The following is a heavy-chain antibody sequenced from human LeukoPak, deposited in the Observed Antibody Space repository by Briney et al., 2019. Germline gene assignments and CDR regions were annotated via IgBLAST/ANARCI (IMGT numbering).Heavy chain of an antibody. J-gene: IGHJ4*02. Sequence: GGSLRLSCAASGFNFGEFWMAWVRQTPGMGLECAADIKEDGSESFYVDSVKGRFTISRDNAKNSLYLQMNSLRAEDTAVYYCAKDRSGSQESQWDYWGQGTLVTVSS. D-gene: IGHD1-26*01. V-gene: IGHV3-7*01. CDR3: AKDRSGSQESQWDY. CDR2: IKEDGSES. CDR1: GFNFGEFW.